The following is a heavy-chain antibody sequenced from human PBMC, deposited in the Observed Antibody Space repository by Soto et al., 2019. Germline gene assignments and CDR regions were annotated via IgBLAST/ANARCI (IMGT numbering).Heavy chain of an antibody. V-gene: IGHV3-30*03. Sequence: VASLSISCAASGFTFSSYGMNWVRQAPGKGPEWVAVVSYDEITKYYADSVKGRFTISRDNSKNTVYLQVNSLRPEDTAVYYCASSARGLEYFQHWGQGTLVTVSS. D-gene: IGHD4-17*01. CDR2: VSYDEITK. J-gene: IGHJ1*01. CDR1: GFTFSSYG. CDR3: ASSARGLEYFQH.